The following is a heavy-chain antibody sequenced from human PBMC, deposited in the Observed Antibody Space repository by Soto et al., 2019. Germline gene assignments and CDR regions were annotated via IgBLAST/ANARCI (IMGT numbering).Heavy chain of an antibody. Sequence: LRLSCAASGFSFSTYLLSWVRQAPGEGLEWVANIKQGGNEKFYVDSVKGRFTISRDNDKKSLYLQMDSLRVEDTAVYYCVGALTYEVPYYYYGMDVWGQGTTVTVSS. V-gene: IGHV3-7*01. J-gene: IGHJ6*02. CDR2: IKQGGNEK. CDR3: VGALTYEVPYYYYGMDV. CDR1: GFSFSTYL. D-gene: IGHD3-16*01.